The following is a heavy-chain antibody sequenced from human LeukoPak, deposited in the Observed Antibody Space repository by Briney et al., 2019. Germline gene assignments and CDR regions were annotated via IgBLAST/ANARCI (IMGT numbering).Heavy chain of an antibody. CDR3: ASQVVVDAFDI. V-gene: IGHV4-34*01. CDR2: INRSGST. J-gene: IGHJ3*02. CDR1: GGSFSGYY. D-gene: IGHD2-15*01. Sequence: SETLSLTCAVYGGSFSGYYWSWISQPPGKGLEWIGEINRSGSTNYNPSLKSRVTISVDTSKNQFSLKLSSVTAADTAVYYCASQVVVDAFDIWGQGTMVTVSS.